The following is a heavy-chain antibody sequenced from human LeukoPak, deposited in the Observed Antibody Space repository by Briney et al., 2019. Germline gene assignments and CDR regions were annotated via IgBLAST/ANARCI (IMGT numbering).Heavy chain of an antibody. V-gene: IGHV4-39*01. Sequence: SETLSLTSTFSGCSLSSSDYYWGLIRQPPGKGLDWLGSSYYSGSTYYNPSLESRVTISVDTSNNQIPLKLYSVTAADTAVYYCARHYDSWSGYLDYWGQGTLVTVSS. J-gene: IGHJ4*02. CDR3: ARHYDSWSGYLDY. D-gene: IGHD3-3*01. CDR1: GCSLSSSDYY. CDR2: SYYSGST.